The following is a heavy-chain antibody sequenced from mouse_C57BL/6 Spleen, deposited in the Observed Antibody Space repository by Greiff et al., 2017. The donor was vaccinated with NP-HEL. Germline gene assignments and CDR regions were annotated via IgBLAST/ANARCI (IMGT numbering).Heavy chain of an antibody. CDR1: GYAFSSSW. D-gene: IGHD3-2*02. J-gene: IGHJ4*01. CDR3: ARRTAQATWAYAMDY. V-gene: IGHV1-82*01. CDR2: IYPGDGDT. Sequence: QVQLKQSGPELVKPGASVKISCKASGYAFSSSWMNWVKQRPGKGLEWIGRIYPGDGDTNYNGKFKGKATLTADKSSSTAYMQLSSLTSEDSAVYCCARRTAQATWAYAMDYWGQGTSVTVSS.